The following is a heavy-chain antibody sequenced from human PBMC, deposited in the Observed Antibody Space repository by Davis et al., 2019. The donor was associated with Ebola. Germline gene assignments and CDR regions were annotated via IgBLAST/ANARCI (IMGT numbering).Heavy chain of an antibody. CDR3: STLSDGMNG. CDR1: GVTFSSYY. Sequence: HTGGSLRLSCAASGVTFSSYYMHWIRQLSGKGLECVSCFHPDGSRVRYADSVKGRFTSSRDNAKDTVLLRMNSLRAADTAEYYSSTLSDGMNGWGHGTSVTVSS. CDR2: FHPDGSRV. V-gene: IGHV3-74*01. J-gene: IGHJ6*02.